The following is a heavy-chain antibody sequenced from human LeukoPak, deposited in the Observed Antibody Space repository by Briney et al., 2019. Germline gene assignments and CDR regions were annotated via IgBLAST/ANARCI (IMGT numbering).Heavy chain of an antibody. D-gene: IGHD3-3*01. CDR3: ARYHYDFWSGRAGCFDS. J-gene: IGHJ5*01. Sequence: GGSLRLSCAAAGLTFGDYYMSWIRQAPGKGREWGSYISSSGSAIYYADSIKGRFTISRDNASNSLYLQLHSLRAEDTAMYYCARYHYDFWSGRAGCFDSWGQGTLVTVSS. CDR1: GLTFGDYY. CDR2: ISSSGSAI. V-gene: IGHV3-11*04.